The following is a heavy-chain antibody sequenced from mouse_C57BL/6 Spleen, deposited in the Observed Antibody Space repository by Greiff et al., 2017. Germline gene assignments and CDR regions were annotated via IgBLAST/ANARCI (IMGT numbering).Heavy chain of an antibody. CDR2: IYPGSGST. D-gene: IGHD3-2*02. V-gene: IGHV1-55*01. J-gene: IGHJ4*01. Sequence: QVQLQQPGAELVKPGASVKMSCKASGYTFTSYWITWVKQRPGQGLEWIGDIYPGSGSTNYNEKFKSKATLTVDTSSSTAYMQLSSLTSEDSAVYYCARETAQAFYAMDYWGQGTSVTVSS. CDR1: GYTFTSYW. CDR3: ARETAQAFYAMDY.